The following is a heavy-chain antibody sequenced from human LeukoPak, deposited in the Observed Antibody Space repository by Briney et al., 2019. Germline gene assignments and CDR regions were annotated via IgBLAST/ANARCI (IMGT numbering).Heavy chain of an antibody. CDR1: GGSISSYY. Sequence: PSETLSLTCTVSGGSISSYYWSWIRQPPGKGLEWIGYIYYSGSTNYNPSLKSRVTISVDTSKNQFSLKLSSVTAADTAVYYCARYRSGSYSPFDYWGQGTLVTVSS. V-gene: IGHV4-59*08. D-gene: IGHD1-26*01. CDR2: IYYSGST. CDR3: ARYRSGSYSPFDY. J-gene: IGHJ4*02.